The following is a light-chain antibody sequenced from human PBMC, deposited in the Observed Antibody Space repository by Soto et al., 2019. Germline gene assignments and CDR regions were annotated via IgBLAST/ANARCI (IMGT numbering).Light chain of an antibody. Sequence: QSVLTQPRSVSGSPGQSVTISCTGTSSDVGGYNSVSWYQQHPGKAPKLMIYDVSKRPSGVPDRFSGSKSGNTASLTISGLQADDEADYYCCSYAGSYTYVFGTETKVTVL. CDR1: SSDVGGYNS. CDR2: DVS. J-gene: IGLJ1*01. V-gene: IGLV2-11*01. CDR3: CSYAGSYTYV.